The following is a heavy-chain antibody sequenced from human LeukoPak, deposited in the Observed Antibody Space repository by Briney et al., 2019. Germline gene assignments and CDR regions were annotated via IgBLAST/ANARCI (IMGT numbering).Heavy chain of an antibody. V-gene: IGHV4-38-2*01. Sequence: SETLSLTXAVSGYSISNAYYWDWIRQPPGKGLEWIASMYHSGSTYYNPSLKSRVTISVDTSKNQFSLKLNSVTAADTAVYYCVRHPRYSTGWAIDYWGQGTLVTVSS. CDR1: GYSISNAYY. CDR3: VRHPRYSTGWAIDY. D-gene: IGHD6-19*01. CDR2: MYHSGST. J-gene: IGHJ4*02.